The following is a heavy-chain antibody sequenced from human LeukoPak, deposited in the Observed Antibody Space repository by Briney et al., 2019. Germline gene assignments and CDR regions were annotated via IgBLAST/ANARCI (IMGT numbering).Heavy chain of an antibody. V-gene: IGHV4-4*07. Sequence: SETLSLTCTVSGGSISSYYWSWIRQPAGKGLEWIGRIYSSGGTDYNPSLKSRVTMSVDTSKNQFSLKLSSVTAADTAVYYCARGIAAASERALDIWGQGTMVTVSS. CDR2: IYSSGGT. CDR1: GGSISSYY. CDR3: ARGIAAASERALDI. J-gene: IGHJ3*02. D-gene: IGHD6-13*01.